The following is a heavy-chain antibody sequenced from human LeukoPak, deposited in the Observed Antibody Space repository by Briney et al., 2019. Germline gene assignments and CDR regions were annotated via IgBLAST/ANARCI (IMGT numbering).Heavy chain of an antibody. CDR1: GFTFSSYS. J-gene: IGHJ4*02. CDR3: ARRKFYSTYDPFDY. D-gene: IGHD5-12*01. Sequence: PGGSLRLSCAASGFTFSSYSMTWVRQAPGKGLEWVSYISSSSSTIYYADSVKGRFTISRDNAKNSLYLQMNSLRAEDTAVYYCARRKFYSTYDPFDYWGQGTLVTVSS. CDR2: ISSSSSTI. V-gene: IGHV3-48*04.